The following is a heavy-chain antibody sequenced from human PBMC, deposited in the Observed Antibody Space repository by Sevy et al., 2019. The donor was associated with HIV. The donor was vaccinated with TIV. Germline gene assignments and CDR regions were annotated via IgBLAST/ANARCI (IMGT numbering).Heavy chain of an antibody. CDR3: ALERLSSAVAEYFQN. CDR1: GFTFSRYS. V-gene: IGHV3-30*04. CDR2: MSFDASNK. D-gene: IGHD1-1*01. Sequence: GGSLRLSCAASGFTFSRYSMHWVRQAPGKGLEWVATMSFDASNKHYAYSVKGRFTISRDNFQNSLFLQMNSLRPEDTAVYYCALERLSSAVAEYFQNWGQGTLVTVSS. J-gene: IGHJ1*01.